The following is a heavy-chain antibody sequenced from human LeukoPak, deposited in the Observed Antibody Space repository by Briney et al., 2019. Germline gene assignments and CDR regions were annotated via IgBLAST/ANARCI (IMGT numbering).Heavy chain of an antibody. Sequence: SETLSLTCTVSGGSLSNYYWSWIRQPPGKGLEWIGYIYYSGSTNYNPSLKSRVTISVDTSKNQFSLKLRSVTAADTAVYHCARHPPRGSSGDAFDIWGQGTLVTVSS. CDR3: ARHPPRGSSGDAFDI. V-gene: IGHV4-59*08. CDR2: IYYSGST. D-gene: IGHD6-19*01. CDR1: GGSLSNYY. J-gene: IGHJ3*02.